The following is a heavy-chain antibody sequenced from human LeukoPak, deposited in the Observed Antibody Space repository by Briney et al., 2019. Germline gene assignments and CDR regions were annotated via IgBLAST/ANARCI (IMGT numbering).Heavy chain of an antibody. CDR1: GGSISSYY. Sequence: SETLSLTCTVSGGSISSYYWSWLRQPPGKGVEWIGEINHSGSTNYNPSLKSRVTISVDTSKNQFSLKLSSVTAADTAVYYCASDYGDFDAFDIWGQGTMVTVSS. CDR2: INHSGST. CDR3: ASDYGDFDAFDI. D-gene: IGHD4-17*01. J-gene: IGHJ3*02. V-gene: IGHV4-34*01.